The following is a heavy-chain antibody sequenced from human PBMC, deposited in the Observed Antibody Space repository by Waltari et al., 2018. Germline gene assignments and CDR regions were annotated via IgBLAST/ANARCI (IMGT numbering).Heavy chain of an antibody. CDR2: IYTRGST. D-gene: IGHD3-22*01. CDR1: GGSISSGSYY. Sequence: QVQLQESGPGLVKPSQTLSLTCTVSGGSISSGSYYWSWIRQPAGKGLEWIGRIYTRGSTNYNPSLKSRVTISVDTSKNQFSLKLSSVTAADTAVYYCARDSPYDSSGYYFYYWGQGTLVTVSS. CDR3: ARDSPYDSSGYYFYY. J-gene: IGHJ4*02. V-gene: IGHV4-61*02.